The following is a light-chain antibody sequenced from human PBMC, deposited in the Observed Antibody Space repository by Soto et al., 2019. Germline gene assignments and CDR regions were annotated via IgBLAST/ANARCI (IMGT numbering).Light chain of an antibody. V-gene: IGKV1-33*01. CDR1: HDISNH. J-gene: IGKJ4*01. Sequence: DIQMTQSPSSLSASVGDRVTITCQASHDISNHLNWYQQKPGKAPKLLIYDASSLEPGVPSRFRGSGTGTDFTFTISSLQPEDIATYYCQQHETLPLTFCGGTKVEIK. CDR3: QQHETLPLT. CDR2: DAS.